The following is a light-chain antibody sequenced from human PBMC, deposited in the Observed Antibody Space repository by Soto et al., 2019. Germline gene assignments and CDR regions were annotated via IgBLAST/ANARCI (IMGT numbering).Light chain of an antibody. CDR3: SSYTSSSSVV. V-gene: IGLV2-14*01. J-gene: IGLJ1*01. CDR1: SSDVGGYNY. Sequence: QSVLAQPASVSGSPGQSITISCPGTSSDVGGYNYVSWYQQPPGKAPKLMIYDVSNRPSGVSNRFSGSKSGNTASLTISGLQAEDEADYYCSSYTSSSSVVFGTGTKVTVL. CDR2: DVS.